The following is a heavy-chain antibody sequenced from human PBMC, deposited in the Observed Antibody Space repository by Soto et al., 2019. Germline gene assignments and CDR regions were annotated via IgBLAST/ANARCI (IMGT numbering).Heavy chain of an antibody. CDR1: GYTFTSYA. J-gene: IGHJ6*02. D-gene: IGHD5-18*01. CDR3: ASSRGQLWDYYYYGMDV. CDR2: INAGNGNT. Sequence: VKVSCKASGYTFTSYAMHWVRQAPGQRLEWMGWINAGNGNTKYAQKLQGRVTITRDTSTSTAYMELRSLRSDDTAVYYCASSRGQLWDYYYYGMDVWGQGTTVTVSS. V-gene: IGHV1-3*01.